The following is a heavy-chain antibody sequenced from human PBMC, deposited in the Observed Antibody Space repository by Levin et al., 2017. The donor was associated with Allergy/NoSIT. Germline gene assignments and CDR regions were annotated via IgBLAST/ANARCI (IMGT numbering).Heavy chain of an antibody. V-gene: IGHV3-9*01. CDR1: EFTFNDYA. J-gene: IGHJ3*01. D-gene: IGHD2-2*01. CDR3: AEDHSGAAVPAFDV. Sequence: GGSLRLSCAASEFTFNDYAMPWVRQAPGKGLEWVAGISWNGHTIGYAHSVKGRFTISRDSAKDSLYLQMNSLRPEDTAFFYCAEDHSGAAVPAFDVWGQGTMVTVSS. CDR2: ISWNGHTI.